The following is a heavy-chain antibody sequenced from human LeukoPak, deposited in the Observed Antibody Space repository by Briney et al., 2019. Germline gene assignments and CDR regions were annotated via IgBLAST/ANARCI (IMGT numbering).Heavy chain of an antibody. Sequence: KSSETLSLTCTVSGGSISPFYWNWIRQRPGKGLEWIGYIYYTGGTSYSPSLNSRATISVDTSKNQISLKLNSVTAAASAVYSRARRMYIVANTGAFDIWGQGTMVPVSS. D-gene: IGHD5-12*01. CDR2: IYYTGGT. J-gene: IGHJ3*02. CDR1: GGSISPFY. V-gene: IGHV4-59*12. CDR3: ARRMYIVANTGAFDI.